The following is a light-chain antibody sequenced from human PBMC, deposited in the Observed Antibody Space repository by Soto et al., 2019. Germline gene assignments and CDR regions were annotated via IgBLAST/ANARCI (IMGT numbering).Light chain of an antibody. J-gene: IGLJ1*01. CDR2: DVS. CDR3: HSYTSSTTCV. CDR1: SSDVGGYHY. V-gene: IGLV2-14*03. Sequence: QSVLTQPASVSGSPGQSITISCTGTSSDVGGYHYVSWYQHHPGKAPKLMIYDVSTRPSGVSNRFSGSKSGNTASLTISGLQAEDEADYYCHSYTSSTTCVFGTGTKVTVL.